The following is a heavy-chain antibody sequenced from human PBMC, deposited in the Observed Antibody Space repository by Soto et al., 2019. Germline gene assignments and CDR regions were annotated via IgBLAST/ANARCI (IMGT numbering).Heavy chain of an antibody. V-gene: IGHV3-23*01. D-gene: IGHD4-4*01. CDR1: GFTFSTYP. Sequence: AQLSESGGGLVQPGGSLRLSCAASGFTFSTYPMSWVRQAPGKGLEWVSGISGSGISTYYADSVKGRFTISRDNSKNTVFLQMNSLRAEDTAVYYCAKPPVITASYYYYDMDVWGQGTTVTVSS. J-gene: IGHJ6*02. CDR2: ISGSGIST. CDR3: AKPPVITASYYYYDMDV.